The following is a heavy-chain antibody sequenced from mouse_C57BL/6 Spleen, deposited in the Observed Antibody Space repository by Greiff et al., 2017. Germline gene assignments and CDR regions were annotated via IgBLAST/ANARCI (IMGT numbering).Heavy chain of an antibody. CDR3: ARKGFTTVGYFDY. Sequence: VKVVESGAELVKPGASVKISCKASGYAFSSYWLNWVKQRPGKGLEWIGQIYPGDGDTNYNGKFKGKATLTADKSSSTAYMQLSSLTSEDSAVYFCARKGFTTVGYFDYWGQGTTLTVSS. V-gene: IGHV1-80*01. J-gene: IGHJ2*01. CDR1: GYAFSSYW. CDR2: IYPGDGDT. D-gene: IGHD1-1*01.